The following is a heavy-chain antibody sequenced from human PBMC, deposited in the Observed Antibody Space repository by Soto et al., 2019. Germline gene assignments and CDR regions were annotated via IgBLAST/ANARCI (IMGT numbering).Heavy chain of an antibody. V-gene: IGHV3-15*01. CDR1: GCTFSNAW. J-gene: IGHJ6*02. CDR2: IKSKTDGGTT. CDR3: ASTGGSCYWCYYYGMDV. D-gene: IGHD2-15*01. Sequence: PGGALILSCSASGCTFSNAWGSWVRQAPGKWLEWVGRIKSKTDGGTTDYAAPVKGRFTISIDNSKNTLYLQMNSLRAEDTAVYYCASTGGSCYWCYYYGMDVWGQGTTVTVSS.